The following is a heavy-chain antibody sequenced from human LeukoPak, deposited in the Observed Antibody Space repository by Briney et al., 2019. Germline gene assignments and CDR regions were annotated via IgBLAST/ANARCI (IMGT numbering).Heavy chain of an antibody. Sequence: SETLSLTCAISGASFSGYSWTWIRQPPGKGLEWIGEFSHTGSPIYNPSLKSRVNISIDTSKNQFSLRLTSVTAADTAVYYCARGPGYYGYCSGGSCRIYYFDYWGQGTLVTVSS. CDR1: GASFSGYS. V-gene: IGHV4-34*01. CDR2: FSHTGSP. CDR3: ARGPGYYGYCSGGSCRIYYFDY. J-gene: IGHJ4*02. D-gene: IGHD2-15*01.